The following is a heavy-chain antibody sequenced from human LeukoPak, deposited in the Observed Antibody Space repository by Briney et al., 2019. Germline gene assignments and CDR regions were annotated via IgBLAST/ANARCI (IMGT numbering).Heavy chain of an antibody. D-gene: IGHD2-21*02. CDR3: ARGGVVVTALRLDY. J-gene: IGHJ4*02. CDR1: GDSIATGGYY. V-gene: IGHV4-31*02. Sequence: SETLSLTCIVSGDSIATGGYYWGWIRQFPGKGLEWLGYIYHTGSTIYNPSLKSRLSMSVDSSKTQFSLHLNSVTAADTAVYFCARGGVVVTALRLDYWGQGALVTVSS. CDR2: IYHTGST.